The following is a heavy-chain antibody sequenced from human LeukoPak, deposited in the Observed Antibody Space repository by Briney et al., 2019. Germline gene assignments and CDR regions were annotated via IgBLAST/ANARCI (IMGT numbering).Heavy chain of an antibody. CDR3: ARFALVGATFDY. J-gene: IGHJ4*02. V-gene: IGHV4-39*01. CDR2: IFYSGSP. D-gene: IGHD6-6*01. Sequence: SETLSLTCIVSGGSIISDSHYWGWIRQPPGKRLEWIGSIFYSGSPYYNPSLKSRVTISVDTSKNQFSLKLSSVTAADTAVYYCARFALVGATFDYWGQGTLVTVSP. CDR1: GGSIISDSHY.